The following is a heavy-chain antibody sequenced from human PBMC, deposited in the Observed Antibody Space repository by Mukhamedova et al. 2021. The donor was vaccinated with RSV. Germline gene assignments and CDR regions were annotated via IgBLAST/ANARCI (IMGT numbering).Heavy chain of an antibody. D-gene: IGHD5-18*01. J-gene: IGHJ4*02. CDR2: IFYNGKT. Sequence: WEGLEWIGYIFYNGKTTYNPSLKSRVTMSVDTSRNQFSLKLTSVTTAGTAVYYCARARRGYTFDYDYWGQGTLVTVSS. CDR3: ARARRGYTFDYDY. V-gene: IGHV4-59*01.